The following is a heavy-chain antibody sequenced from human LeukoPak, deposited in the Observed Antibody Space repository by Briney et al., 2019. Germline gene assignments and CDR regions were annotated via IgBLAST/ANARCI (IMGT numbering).Heavy chain of an antibody. CDR3: TGNYYGSGSYADFDY. CDR1: GFTFSGSA. J-gene: IGHJ4*02. CDR2: IRSTANGYAT. V-gene: IGHV3-73*01. D-gene: IGHD3-10*01. Sequence: GGSLRLSCAASGFTFSGSALHWIRQASGKGLEWVGRIRSTANGYATAYAASVKGRFTISRDDSKNTAYLQMDSLKTEDTAVYYCTGNYYGSGSYADFDYWGQGTLVTVSS.